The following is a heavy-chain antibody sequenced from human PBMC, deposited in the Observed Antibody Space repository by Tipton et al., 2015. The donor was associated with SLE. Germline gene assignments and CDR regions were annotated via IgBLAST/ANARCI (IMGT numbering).Heavy chain of an antibody. CDR1: GGSISSGSYY. D-gene: IGHD3-3*01. CDR2: IYTSGST. CDR3: ARGGSKHYDFWGRQMGPHAFDI. J-gene: IGHJ3*02. V-gene: IGHV4-61*02. Sequence: TLSLTCTVSGGSISSGSYYWSWIRQPAGKGLEWIGRIYTSGSTNYNPSLKSRVTISVDTSKNQFSLKLSSVTAADTTVYYCARGGSKHYDFWGRQMGPHAFDIWGQETKVTVSS.